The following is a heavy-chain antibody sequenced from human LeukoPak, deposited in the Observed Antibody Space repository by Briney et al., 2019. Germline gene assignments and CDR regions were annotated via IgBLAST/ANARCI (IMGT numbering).Heavy chain of an antibody. CDR3: GRRGHYYDTSGYAYFDY. V-gene: IGHV4-39*02. CDR1: GGSISSYY. Sequence: PSETLSLTCTVSGGSISSYYWGWIRQPPGKGLEWIGSIYYGGSTNDNPSLKSGVTTTVNTTKNHFSLMLTSVPAADAAVYYCGRRGHYYDTSGYAYFDYWGQGTLLSVSS. CDR2: IYYGGST. D-gene: IGHD3-22*01. J-gene: IGHJ4*02.